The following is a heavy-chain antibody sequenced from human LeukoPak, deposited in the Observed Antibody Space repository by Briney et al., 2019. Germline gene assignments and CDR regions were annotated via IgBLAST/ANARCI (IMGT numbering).Heavy chain of an antibody. CDR2: LHNSGST. Sequence: SETLSLTCTVSGGSINGYYWSWIRQPPGKGLEWIGYLHNSGSTNYNPSLKSRVTTSVDTSKNQFSLKLSSVTAADTAVYYCARGGVSYGMDVWGQGTTVTVSS. J-gene: IGHJ6*02. V-gene: IGHV4-59*08. CDR3: ARGGVSYGMDV. D-gene: IGHD1-26*01. CDR1: GGSINGYY.